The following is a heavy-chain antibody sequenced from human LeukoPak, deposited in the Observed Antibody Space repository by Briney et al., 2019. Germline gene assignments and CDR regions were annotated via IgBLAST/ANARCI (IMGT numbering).Heavy chain of an antibody. CDR3: AKDPLGYNPPYYFDY. CDR2: ISSSSSYI. D-gene: IGHD5-24*01. J-gene: IGHJ4*02. CDR1: GFTFSSYS. V-gene: IGHV3-21*04. Sequence: TGGSLRLSCAASGFTFSSYSMNWVRQAPGKGLEWVSSISSSSSYIYYADSVKGRFTISRDNAKNSLYLQMNSLRAEDTAVYYCAKDPLGYNPPYYFDYWGQGTLVTVSS.